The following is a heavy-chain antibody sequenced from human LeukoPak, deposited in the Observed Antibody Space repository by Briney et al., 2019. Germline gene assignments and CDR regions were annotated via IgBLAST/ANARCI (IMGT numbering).Heavy chain of an antibody. V-gene: IGHV4-61*02. CDR3: GFSEGVF. J-gene: IGHJ4*02. Sequence: SQTLSLTCTVSGGSISNGNHFWTWIRQPAGKGLEWIGRIFASGSTNYNPSLESRLTISIDTSKNQFSLRLSSVTAADTAMYFCGFSEGVFWGQGALVTVSS. CDR1: GGSISNGNHF. D-gene: IGHD5/OR15-5a*01. CDR2: IFASGST.